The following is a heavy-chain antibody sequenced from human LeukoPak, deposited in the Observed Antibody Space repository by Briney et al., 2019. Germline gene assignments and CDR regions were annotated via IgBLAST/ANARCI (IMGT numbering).Heavy chain of an antibody. Sequence: GGSLRLSCAASGFKFSNYWMHWVRQVPGKGLVWVSRINRDGGITTYADSVKGRFTISRDNAKNMLYLQLNSLRAEDTAVYYCISHSEGRSGGDYWGQGTLVTVSS. CDR1: GFKFSNYW. CDR3: ISHSEGRSGGDY. CDR2: INRDGGIT. V-gene: IGHV3-74*03. J-gene: IGHJ4*02. D-gene: IGHD3-10*01.